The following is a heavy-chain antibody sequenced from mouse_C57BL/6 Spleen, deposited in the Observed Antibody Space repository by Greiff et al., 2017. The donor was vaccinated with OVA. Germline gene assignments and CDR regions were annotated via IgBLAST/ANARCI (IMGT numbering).Heavy chain of an antibody. CDR2: ISSGGSYT. V-gene: IGHV5-6*01. CDR1: GFTFSSYG. J-gene: IGHJ2*01. Sequence: EVQLVESGGDLVKPGGSLKLSCAASGFTFSSYGMSWVRQTPDKRLEWVATISSGGSYTYYPDSVKGRFTISRDNAKNTLYLQMSSLKSEDTAMYYCAIMVTTASYFDYWGQGTTLTVSS. CDR3: AIMVTTASYFDY. D-gene: IGHD2-2*01.